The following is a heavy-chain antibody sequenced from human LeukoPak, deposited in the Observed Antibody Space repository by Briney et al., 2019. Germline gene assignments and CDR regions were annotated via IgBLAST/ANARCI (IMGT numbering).Heavy chain of an antibody. CDR3: ARLSWVDYYYMDV. CDR2: IYTSGST. CDR1: GGSFSGYY. V-gene: IGHV4-4*09. Sequence: PSETLSLTCAVYGGSFSGYYWSWIRQPPGKGLEWIGYIYTSGSTNYNPSLKSRVTISVDTSKNQFSLKLSSVTAADTAVYYCARLSWVDYYYMDVWGKGTTVTVSS. D-gene: IGHD3-16*02. J-gene: IGHJ6*03.